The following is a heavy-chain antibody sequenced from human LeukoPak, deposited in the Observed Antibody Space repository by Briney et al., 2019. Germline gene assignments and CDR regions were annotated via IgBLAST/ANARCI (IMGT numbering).Heavy chain of an antibody. V-gene: IGHV1-18*01. Sequence: ASVKVSCKASGYTFTSYGISWVRQAPGQGLEWMGWISAYNGNTNYAQKLQDRVTMTTDTSTSTAYMELRSLRSDDTAVYYCARAYYDILTDDYWGQGTLVTVSS. CDR2: ISAYNGNT. J-gene: IGHJ4*02. CDR1: GYTFTSYG. CDR3: ARAYYDILTDDY. D-gene: IGHD3-9*01.